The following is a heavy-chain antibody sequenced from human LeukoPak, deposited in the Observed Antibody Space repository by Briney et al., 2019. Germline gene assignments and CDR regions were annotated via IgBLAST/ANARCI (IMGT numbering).Heavy chain of an antibody. CDR3: AKCTLAAAGTQGYYYYGMDV. J-gene: IGHJ6*02. V-gene: IGHV3-30*18. D-gene: IGHD6-13*01. Sequence: QTGGSLRLSCAASGFTFSSYGMHWVRQAPGKGLEWVAVISYDGSNKYYADSVKGRFTISRDNSKNMLYLQMNSLRAEDTAVYYCAKCTLAAAGTQGYYYYGMDVWGQGTTVTVSS. CDR2: ISYDGSNK. CDR1: GFTFSSYG.